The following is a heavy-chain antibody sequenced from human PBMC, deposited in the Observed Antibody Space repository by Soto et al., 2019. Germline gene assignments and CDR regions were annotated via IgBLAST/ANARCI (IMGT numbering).Heavy chain of an antibody. CDR3: ARASGEDDY. D-gene: IGHD7-27*01. J-gene: IGHJ4*02. CDR2: INPSGGST. CDR1: GYTFTSYY. V-gene: IGHV1-46*03. Sequence: QVQLVQSGAEVKKPGASVKVSCKASGYTFTSYYMHWVRQAPGQGLEWMGIINPSGGSTSYAQKFQVSITMTSDTYTSTVYMELSSLGSEDTAVYYCARASGEDDYWGQGTLVTVSS.